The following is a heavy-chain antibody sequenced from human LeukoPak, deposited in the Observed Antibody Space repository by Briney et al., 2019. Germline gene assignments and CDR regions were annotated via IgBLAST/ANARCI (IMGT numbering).Heavy chain of an antibody. CDR1: GFTFSSHW. CDR3: ATLYYYDSSGGNYFDY. V-gene: IGHV3-30*03. D-gene: IGHD3-22*01. J-gene: IGHJ4*02. Sequence: AGGSLRLSCAASGFTFSSHWMSWVRQAPGKGLEWVAVISYDGSNKYYADSVKGRFTISRDNSKNTLYLQMNSLRAEDTAVYYCATLYYYDSSGGNYFDYWGQGTLVTVSS. CDR2: ISYDGSNK.